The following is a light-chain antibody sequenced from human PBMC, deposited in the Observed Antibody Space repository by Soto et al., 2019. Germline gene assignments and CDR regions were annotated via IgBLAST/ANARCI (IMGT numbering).Light chain of an antibody. J-gene: IGKJ1*01. CDR2: DAS. CDR1: QSIRSD. V-gene: IGKV3-11*01. CDR3: QQRSDWPT. Sequence: EIVLTQSPATLSLSPGERATLSCRASQSIRSDLAWYQQKLGQAPRLLISDASIRATDIPARFSGSGSGTDFTLTISSLEPEDFAIYYCQQRSDWPTFGQGTKVEIK.